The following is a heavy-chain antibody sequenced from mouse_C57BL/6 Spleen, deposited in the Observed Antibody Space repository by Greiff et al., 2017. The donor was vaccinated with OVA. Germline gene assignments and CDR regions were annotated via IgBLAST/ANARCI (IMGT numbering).Heavy chain of an antibody. V-gene: IGHV5-17*01. Sequence: EVNLVESGGGLVKPGGSLKLSCAASGFTFSDYGMHWVRQAPEKGLEWVAYISSGSSTIYYADTVKGRFTISRDNAKNTLFLQMTSLRSEDTAMYYCARPPIYYGGSSPAWFAYWGQGTLVTVSA. D-gene: IGHD1-1*01. CDR2: ISSGSSTI. CDR3: ARPPIYYGGSSPAWFAY. CDR1: GFTFSDYG. J-gene: IGHJ3*01.